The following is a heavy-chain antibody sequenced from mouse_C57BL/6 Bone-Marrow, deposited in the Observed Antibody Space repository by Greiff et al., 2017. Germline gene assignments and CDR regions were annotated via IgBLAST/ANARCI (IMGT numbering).Heavy chain of an antibody. CDR3: ARGWGLRGYFDY. Sequence: EVQLQESGPGLVKPSQSLSLTCSVTGYSITSGYYWNWIRQFPGNKLEWMGYISYDGSNNYNPSLKNRISITRDTSKNQFFLKLNSVTTEDTATYYCARGWGLRGYFDYWGQGTTLTVSS. J-gene: IGHJ2*01. D-gene: IGHD2-4*01. CDR2: ISYDGSN. CDR1: GYSITSGYY. V-gene: IGHV3-6*01.